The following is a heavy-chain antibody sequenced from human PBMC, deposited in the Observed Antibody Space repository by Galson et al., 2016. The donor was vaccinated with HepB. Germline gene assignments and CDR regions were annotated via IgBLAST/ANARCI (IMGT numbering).Heavy chain of an antibody. CDR3: VSNGYYSLEY. CDR1: GASISGTNW. J-gene: IGHJ4*02. CDR2: IYHSGST. V-gene: IGHV4-4*02. Sequence: SETLSLTCAVSGASISGTNWWSWVRQPPGKGPEWIGEIYHSGSTNYNPSLKSRVTISVDKSKTQFSLKLNSVTAADTAVYYCVSNGYYSLEYWGQGTLVTVSS. D-gene: IGHD3-22*01.